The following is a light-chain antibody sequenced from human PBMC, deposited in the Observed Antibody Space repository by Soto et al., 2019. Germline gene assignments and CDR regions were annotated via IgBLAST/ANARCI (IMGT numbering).Light chain of an antibody. CDR3: QYYNNWPPSIT. CDR2: AAS. V-gene: IGKV3-15*01. J-gene: IGKJ5*01. Sequence: EIVMTQSPGTLSVSPGERATLSCRASQNIGNNLAWYQRSPGQAPRLLIYAASTRATGIPPRFSGSGSGTEFTLTISSLQSEDFAFYYCQYYNNWPPSITFGQGTRLEIK. CDR1: QNIGNN.